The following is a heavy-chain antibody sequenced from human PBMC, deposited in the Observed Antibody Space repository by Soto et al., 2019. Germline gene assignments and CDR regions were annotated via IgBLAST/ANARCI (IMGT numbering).Heavy chain of an antibody. V-gene: IGHV3-23*01. CDR2: ISGSGGST. Sequence: EVQLLESGGGLVQPGGSLRLSCAASGFTFSSYAMRWVRQAPGKGLEWVSAISGSGGSTYYADSVKGRFTISRDNSKNTLYLQMNRLRAEDTAVYYCARRGSGSYCDYWGQGTLVTVSS. D-gene: IGHD1-26*01. CDR3: ARRGSGSYCDY. CDR1: GFTFSSYA. J-gene: IGHJ4*02.